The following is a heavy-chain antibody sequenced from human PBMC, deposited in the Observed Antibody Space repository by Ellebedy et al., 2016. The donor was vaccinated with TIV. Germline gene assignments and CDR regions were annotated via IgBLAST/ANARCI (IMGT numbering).Heavy chain of an antibody. CDR3: AKGCGGSCYWEAY. D-gene: IGHD2-15*01. CDR2: ISGGVGNT. J-gene: IGHJ4*02. Sequence: GESLKISCAASGFTFSSYAMHWVRQAPGKGLEWASSISGGVGNTYYADSVKGRFTISRDNSKNTLYLQMNSLRAEDTAVYYCAKGCGGSCYWEAYWGQGTLVTVSS. CDR1: GFTFSSYA. V-gene: IGHV3-23*01.